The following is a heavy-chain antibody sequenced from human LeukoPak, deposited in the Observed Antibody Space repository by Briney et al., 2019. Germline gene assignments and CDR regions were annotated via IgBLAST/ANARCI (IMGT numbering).Heavy chain of an antibody. Sequence: ASVKVSSKASGYTFTGYYLHWVRLAPGRGLWWMGWINPNSGATNYAQKFQGRVTMTRDTSISTAYMELRRLRSDDTAVYYCARDGNYYYGSGAFDIWGQGTMVTVSS. CDR2: INPNSGAT. D-gene: IGHD3-10*01. V-gene: IGHV1-2*02. J-gene: IGHJ3*02. CDR1: GYTFTGYY. CDR3: ARDGNYYYGSGAFDI.